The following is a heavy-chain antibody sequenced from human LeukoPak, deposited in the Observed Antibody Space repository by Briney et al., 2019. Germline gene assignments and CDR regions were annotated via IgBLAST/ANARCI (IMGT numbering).Heavy chain of an antibody. CDR3: ARVGSGGAWFDF. J-gene: IGHJ4*02. CDR1: AGSISSYY. Sequence: SETLSLTCTVSAGSISSYYWNWIRQPPGKGLEWIGYIYYSGITNYNPSLKSRVTISVGTSKSQFSLTLTSVTAADTAVYYCARVGSGGAWFDFWGQGTLVSVSS. CDR2: IYYSGIT. D-gene: IGHD6-19*01. V-gene: IGHV4-59*01.